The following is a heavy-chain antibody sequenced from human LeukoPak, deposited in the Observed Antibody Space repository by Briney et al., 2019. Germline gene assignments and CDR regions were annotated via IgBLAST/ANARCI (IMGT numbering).Heavy chain of an antibody. CDR1: GFTFSSYG. D-gene: IGHD3-10*01. V-gene: IGHV3-30*18. CDR3: AKDWDYGSGSYSGYFDY. CDR2: ISYDGSNK. J-gene: IGHJ4*02. Sequence: GGSLRLSCAASGFTFSSYGMHWVCQAPGKGLEWVAVISYDGSNKYYADSVKGRFTISRDNSKNTLYLQMNSLRAEDTAVYYCAKDWDYGSGSYSGYFDYWGQGTLVTVSS.